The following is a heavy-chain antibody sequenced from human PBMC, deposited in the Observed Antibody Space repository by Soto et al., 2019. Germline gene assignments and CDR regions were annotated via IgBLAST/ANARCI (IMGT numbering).Heavy chain of an antibody. Sequence: QVQLVESGGGVVQPGRSLRLSCAASGFTFSSYGMHWVRQAPGKGLEWVAVISYDGSNKYYADSVKGRFTISRHNSKNTLYLQMNSLRAEDTAVYYCAKAPRPKYSRGWDYWGQGTLVTVSS. CDR1: GFTFSSYG. CDR2: ISYDGSNK. CDR3: AKAPRPKYSRGWDY. V-gene: IGHV3-30*18. J-gene: IGHJ4*02. D-gene: IGHD6-19*01.